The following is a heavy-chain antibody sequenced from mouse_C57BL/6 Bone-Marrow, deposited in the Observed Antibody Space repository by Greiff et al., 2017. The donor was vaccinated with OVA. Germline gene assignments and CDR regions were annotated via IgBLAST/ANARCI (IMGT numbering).Heavy chain of an antibody. CDR3: ARCRSPGYCDV. CDR1: GYTFTSYG. CDR2: IYPSSGNT. V-gene: IGHV1-81*01. J-gene: IGHJ1*03. Sequence: QVQLQQSGAELARPGASVKLSCKASGYTFTSYGISWVKQRPGQGLEWIGAIYPSSGNTYYNEKFKGKAPLTADKTSRTAYMELRSLTSEDSAVYFCARCRSPGYCDVWGTGTTVTVSS. D-gene: IGHD1-1*01.